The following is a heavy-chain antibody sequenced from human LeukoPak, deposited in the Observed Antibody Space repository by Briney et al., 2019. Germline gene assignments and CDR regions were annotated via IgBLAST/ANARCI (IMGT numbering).Heavy chain of an antibody. CDR2: INQDGGQK. CDR1: GVPLSNYW. CDR3: AIESTREWPASSSWYGDY. V-gene: IGHV3-7*01. J-gene: IGHJ4*02. D-gene: IGHD6-13*01. Sequence: GGSLRVSCAASGVPLSNYWMSWVRQAPGKVLEWVANINQDGGQKHYVDSVKRSFTISRDNAKNSVYLQMNSLRAEDTAVYFCAIESTREWPASSSWYGDYWGQGTQVTVSS.